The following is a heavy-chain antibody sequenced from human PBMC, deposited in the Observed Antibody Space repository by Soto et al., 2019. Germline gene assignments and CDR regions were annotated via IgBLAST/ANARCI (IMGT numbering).Heavy chain of an antibody. J-gene: IGHJ6*02. V-gene: IGHV5-51*01. D-gene: IGHD5-12*01. CDR1: GYSFTSYW. CDR2: IYPGDSDT. Sequence: GESLKISCKGSGYSFTSYWIGWVRQMPGKGLEWMGIIYPGDSDTRYSPSFQGQVTISADKSISTAYLQWSSLKASDTAMYYCARRGDGYNPYYYYGMDVWGQGTTVNVSS. CDR3: ARRGDGYNPYYYYGMDV.